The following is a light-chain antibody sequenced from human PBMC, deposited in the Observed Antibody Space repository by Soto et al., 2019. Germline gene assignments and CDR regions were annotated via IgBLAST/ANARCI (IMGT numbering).Light chain of an antibody. Sequence: DIQLTQSPSFLSASVGDRVSITCRASQGITSSLAWYQQIPGKAPTLLIYTASTLKSGVPPRFSGSGSGTEFTLTISSLQPEDFGTYYCQQLNSYPLTFGGGTRVAIK. CDR3: QQLNSYPLT. CDR2: TAS. CDR1: QGITSS. J-gene: IGKJ4*01. V-gene: IGKV1-9*01.